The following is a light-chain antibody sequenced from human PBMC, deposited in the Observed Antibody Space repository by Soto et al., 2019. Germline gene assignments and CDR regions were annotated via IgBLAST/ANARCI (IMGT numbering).Light chain of an antibody. CDR2: GAS. Sequence: EIVLTQSPGTLSLSPGERVTLSCRASQSVSNNYLAWFQQMPGQAPRLLIYGASTRATGIPDRFSGSGSGTDFTLTISRLEPEDFATYYCQQGYSIHALTFGGGTKVELK. CDR1: QSVSNNY. J-gene: IGKJ4*01. CDR3: QQGYSIHALT. V-gene: IGKV3-20*01.